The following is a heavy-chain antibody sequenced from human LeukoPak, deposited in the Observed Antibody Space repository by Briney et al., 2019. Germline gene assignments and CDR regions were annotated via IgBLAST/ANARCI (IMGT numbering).Heavy chain of an antibody. V-gene: IGHV4-59*01. Sequence: SETLSLTCTVSDDSISDYYRGWIRQPPGKGLEWIGYFHNSGTSTYNPSLKSRVTISADTSKNQFSLKLNSLTTADTVVYYCTRGAGWLIDYWGQGILVTVSS. J-gene: IGHJ4*02. CDR1: DDSISDYY. D-gene: IGHD3-16*01. CDR2: FHNSGTS. CDR3: TRGAGWLIDY.